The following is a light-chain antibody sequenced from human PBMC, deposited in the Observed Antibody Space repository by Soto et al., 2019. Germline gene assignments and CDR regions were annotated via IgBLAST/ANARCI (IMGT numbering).Light chain of an antibody. CDR3: CSYAGSYVV. Sequence: QSALTQPRSVSGSPGQSVTISCTGTSSDVGGYDYVSWYQQYPGKAPKLMIYDVTKRPSGVPHRFSGSKSGNTASLTISGLQAEDDADYYCCSYAGSYVVFGGGTKVTVL. CDR1: SSDVGGYDY. V-gene: IGLV2-11*01. J-gene: IGLJ2*01. CDR2: DVT.